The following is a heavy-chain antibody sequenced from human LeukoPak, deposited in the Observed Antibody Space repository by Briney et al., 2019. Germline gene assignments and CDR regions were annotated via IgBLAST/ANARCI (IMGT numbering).Heavy chain of an antibody. CDR1: GYTFSGTGWY. J-gene: IGHJ4*02. V-gene: IGHV1-2*02. CDR2: IHPNHGTT. D-gene: IGHD3-10*01. Sequence: ASVNVSCKASGYTFSGTGWYLYWLRQAPGQGLECMGCIHPNHGTTAYAQKLEGRFAMTRDTSISTAYMELRRLRPDDTAVYFCARDGPAQMVDLDYWGQGTLVTVSS. CDR3: ARDGPAQMVDLDY.